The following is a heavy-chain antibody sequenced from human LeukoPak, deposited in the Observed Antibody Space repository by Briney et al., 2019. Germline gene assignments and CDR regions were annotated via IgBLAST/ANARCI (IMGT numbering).Heavy chain of an antibody. Sequence: LETLSLTCAVYGGSFSGFYWGWIRQPPGKGLGWIGEINHSGSTNYNPSLKSRVTISVDTSKNQFSLKLSSVTAADTAVYYCARGYPFGGVIWDYWGQGTLVTVSS. CDR1: GGSFSGFY. CDR2: INHSGST. J-gene: IGHJ4*02. CDR3: ARGYPFGGVIWDY. D-gene: IGHD3-16*01. V-gene: IGHV4-34*01.